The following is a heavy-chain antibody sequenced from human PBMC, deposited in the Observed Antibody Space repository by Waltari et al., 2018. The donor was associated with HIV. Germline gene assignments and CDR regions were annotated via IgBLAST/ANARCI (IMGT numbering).Heavy chain of an antibody. Sequence: QVQLVQSGAEVKKPGASVKVSCKASGYTFTGYYMHWVRQAPGQGLEWMGRINPNSGGTNYAQKFQGRVTMTRDTSISTAYMELSRLRSDDTAVYYCARVPGRFLDEDGMDVWGQGTTVTVSS. CDR3: ARVPGRFLDEDGMDV. V-gene: IGHV1-2*06. J-gene: IGHJ6*02. CDR2: INPNSGGT. D-gene: IGHD3-3*01. CDR1: GYTFTGYY.